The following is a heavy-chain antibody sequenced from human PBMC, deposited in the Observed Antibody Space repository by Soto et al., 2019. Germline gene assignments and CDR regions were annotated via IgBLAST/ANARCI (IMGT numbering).Heavy chain of an antibody. CDR2: IIPIFGTA. Sequence: GASVKVSCKASGGTFSSYAISWVRQAPGQGLEWMGGIIPIFGTANYAQKFQGRVTITADESTSTAYMELSSLRSEDTAVYYCARSFFGRTSCWNPARFSYFYYGTDAWGQGPQVT. D-gene: IGHD2-2*01. J-gene: IGHJ6*02. CDR3: ARSFFGRTSCWNPARFSYFYYGTDA. CDR1: GGTFSSYA. V-gene: IGHV1-69*13.